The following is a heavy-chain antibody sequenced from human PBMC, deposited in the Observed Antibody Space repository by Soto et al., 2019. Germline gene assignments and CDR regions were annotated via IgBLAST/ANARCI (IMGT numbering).Heavy chain of an antibody. CDR3: ARDISGCNYY. J-gene: IGHJ6*03. D-gene: IGHD6-19*01. Sequence: TRSVYHGCISSSSYYFVWIRQNPGKGLEWIGSIYYSGSTYYNPSLTSRVTISVDTYKNKSSLKLSSVTGADTAAYFCARDISGCNYY. CDR1: HGCISSSSYY. CDR2: IYYSGST. V-gene: IGHV4-39*02.